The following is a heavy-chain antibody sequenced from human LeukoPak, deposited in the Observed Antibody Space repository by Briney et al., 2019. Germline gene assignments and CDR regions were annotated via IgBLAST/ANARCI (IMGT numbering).Heavy chain of an antibody. J-gene: IGHJ6*03. CDR2: ITPLFDTT. CDR3: ARAVNGFALIRGARDFYYYMDV. D-gene: IGHD3-10*01. CDR1: GDTFNNYA. Sequence: ASVKVSCKASGDTFNNYAISWVRQAPGQGLQWMGGITPLFDTTKYAQKFQGRVTITADKSTSTAYMDLRSLRSEDTAVYYCARAVNGFALIRGARDFYYYMDVWGKGTTVTVSS. V-gene: IGHV1-69*06.